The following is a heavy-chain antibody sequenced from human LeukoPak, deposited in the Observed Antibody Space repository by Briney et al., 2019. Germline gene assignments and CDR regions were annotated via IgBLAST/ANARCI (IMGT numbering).Heavy chain of an antibody. V-gene: IGHV4-34*01. D-gene: IGHD6-6*01. J-gene: IGHJ4*02. CDR3: ARLVSRYYFDY. CDR2: INHSGST. Sequence: PSETLSLTCAVYGGSFSGYYWSWIRQPPGKGLEWIGEINHSGSTNYNPSLKSRVTISVDTSKNQFSLKLSSVTAADTAVYYCARLVSRYYFDYWGQGTLVTVSS. CDR1: GGSFSGYY.